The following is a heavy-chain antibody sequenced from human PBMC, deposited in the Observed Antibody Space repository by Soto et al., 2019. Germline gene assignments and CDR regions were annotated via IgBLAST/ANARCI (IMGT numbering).Heavy chain of an antibody. J-gene: IGHJ4*02. CDR3: AKDVRGYSGYGGFDY. D-gene: IGHD5-12*01. Sequence: GGSLRLSCAASGFTFSSSAMSWVRQSPGKGLEWVSAISGSGGSTDYADSVKGRFTISRDNSKNTLYLQMNSLRAEDTAVYYCAKDVRGYSGYGGFDYWGQGTLVTVSS. CDR2: ISGSGGST. V-gene: IGHV3-23*01. CDR1: GFTFSSSA.